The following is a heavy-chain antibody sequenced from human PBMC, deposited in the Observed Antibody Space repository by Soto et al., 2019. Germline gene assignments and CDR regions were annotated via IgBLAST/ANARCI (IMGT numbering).Heavy chain of an antibody. D-gene: IGHD3-10*01. CDR3: ARAIGMVALDY. J-gene: IGHJ4*02. CDR1: GYTFTSHH. CDR2: INAGDGYT. V-gene: IGHV1-3*05. Sequence: QVQFVQSGAEEREPGASVKVTCKTSGYTFTSHHIHWVRQAPGQWLEWMGLINAGDGYTQYSRTFQDRVTFSRDTSAGTAYMEFSGLTYEDTALYYCARAIGMVALDYWGQGTLVTVSS.